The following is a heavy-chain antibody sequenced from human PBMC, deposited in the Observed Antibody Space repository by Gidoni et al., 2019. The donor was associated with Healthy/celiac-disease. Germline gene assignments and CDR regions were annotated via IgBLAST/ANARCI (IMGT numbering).Heavy chain of an antibody. Sequence: EVQLVESGGGLVQPGGSLRFYCAASGFTFSSYWMHWVRQAPGKGLVWVSRINSDGSSTSYADSVKGRFTISRDNAKNTLYLQMNSLRAEDTAVYYCVGVLRYFDAFDYWGQGTLVTVSS. J-gene: IGHJ4*02. V-gene: IGHV3-74*01. CDR3: VGVLRYFDAFDY. D-gene: IGHD3-9*01. CDR1: GFTFSSYW. CDR2: INSDGSST.